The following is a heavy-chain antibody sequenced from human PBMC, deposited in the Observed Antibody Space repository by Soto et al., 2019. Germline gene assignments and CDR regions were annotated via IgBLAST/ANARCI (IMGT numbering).Heavy chain of an antibody. D-gene: IGHD4-17*01. Sequence: QVQLQESGPGLVKPSETLSLTCTVSGGSISSYYWSWIRQPPGKGLAWIWYIYYSGSPNYNPSLKRQITVSVDTSKNHFPIKLSSVTAADTAVYYCARNYGDYPRYYYYMDVWGKGTTVTVSS. CDR2: IYYSGSP. CDR1: GGSISSYY. V-gene: IGHV4-59*08. J-gene: IGHJ6*03. CDR3: ARNYGDYPRYYYYMDV.